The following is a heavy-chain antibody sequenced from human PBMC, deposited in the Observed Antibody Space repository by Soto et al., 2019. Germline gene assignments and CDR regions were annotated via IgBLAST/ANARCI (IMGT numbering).Heavy chain of an antibody. Sequence: GGSLRLSCAASGFTFSSYAMSWVRQAPGKGLEWVSAFRGDGTGAHYADSVKGRFTISRDNSKNTLYLHMNSLRAEDTAVYYCAKLPQYEILTGYLNYFDHRGQGTLATVSS. J-gene: IGHJ4*02. D-gene: IGHD3-9*01. CDR1: GFTFSSYA. V-gene: IGHV3-23*01. CDR3: AKLPQYEILTGYLNYFDH. CDR2: FRGDGTGA.